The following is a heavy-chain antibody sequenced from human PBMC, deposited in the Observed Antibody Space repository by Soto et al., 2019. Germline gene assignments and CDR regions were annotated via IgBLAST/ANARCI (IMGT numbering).Heavy chain of an antibody. CDR1: GYTFTSYG. V-gene: IGHV1-18*01. D-gene: IGHD2-2*01. J-gene: IGHJ6*02. CDR3: ASPGGDCSSTSCFYYYGMDV. Sequence: GASVKVSCKASGYTFTSYGISWVRQAPGQGLEWMGWISAYNGNTNYAQKLQGRVTMTTDTSTSTAYMELRSLRSDDTAVYYCASPGGDCSSTSCFYYYGMDVWGQGTTVTVSS. CDR2: ISAYNGNT.